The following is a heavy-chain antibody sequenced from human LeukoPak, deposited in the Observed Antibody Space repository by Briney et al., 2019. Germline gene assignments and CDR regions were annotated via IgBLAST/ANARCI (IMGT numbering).Heavy chain of an antibody. V-gene: IGHV4-34*01. CDR2: INHSGST. CDR3: ARKRYFDY. Sequence: SETLSLTCAVYGGSFSGYYWSWIRQPPGKGLEWIGEINHSGSTNYNPSLKSRVTISVDTSKNQFSLKLSSVTAADTAVYYCARKRYFDYWGQGTLVTVSS. D-gene: IGHD6-25*01. CDR1: GGSFSGYY. J-gene: IGHJ4*02.